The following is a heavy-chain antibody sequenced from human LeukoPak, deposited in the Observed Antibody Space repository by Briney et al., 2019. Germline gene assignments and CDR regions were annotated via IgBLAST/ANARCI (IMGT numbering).Heavy chain of an antibody. Sequence: ASVKVSCKASGYTFTGYYMHWVRQAPGQGLEWMGWISPNSGGTNYAQKFQGRVTMTRDTSISTAYMELSRLRSDDTAVYYCARAQERQYYYYYYMDVWGKGTTVTVSS. CDR2: ISPNSGGT. D-gene: IGHD1-1*01. CDR3: ARAQERQYYYYYYMDV. J-gene: IGHJ6*03. CDR1: GYTFTGYY. V-gene: IGHV1-2*02.